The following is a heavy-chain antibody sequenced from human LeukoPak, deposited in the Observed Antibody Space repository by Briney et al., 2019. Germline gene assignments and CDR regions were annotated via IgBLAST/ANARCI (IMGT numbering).Heavy chain of an antibody. V-gene: IGHV3-30*02. CDR1: GIIFSSYG. CDR2: IQYDETNK. CDR3: AEDGPPVDY. Sequence: GGSLRLSCAASGIIFSSYGMHWVRQAPGKGLEWVAFIQYDETNKYYTDSVKGRFTISRDKSKNTLYLQMNSLRPEDTAVYYCAEDGPPVDYWGQGTLVTVSS. J-gene: IGHJ4*02.